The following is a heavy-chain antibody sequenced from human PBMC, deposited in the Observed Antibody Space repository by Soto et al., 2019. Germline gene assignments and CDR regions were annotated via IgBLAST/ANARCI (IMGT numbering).Heavy chain of an antibody. Sequence: PGGSLSLSCEFSGFSFGSYAFHWVLQAPGKGLEWLSVISYHGREIYYADSVKDRFTISRDNFKKTVYLQMNSLRSDDTALYYWASDPVAVTGSCVYGWGQGTPVTVSS. CDR3: ASDPVAVTGSCVYG. D-gene: IGHD6-19*01. V-gene: IGHV3-30-3*01. CDR1: GFSFGSYA. CDR2: ISYHGREI. J-gene: IGHJ1*01.